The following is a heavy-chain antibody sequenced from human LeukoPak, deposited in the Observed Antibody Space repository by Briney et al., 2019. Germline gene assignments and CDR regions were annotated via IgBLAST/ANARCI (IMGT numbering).Heavy chain of an antibody. J-gene: IGHJ5*02. D-gene: IGHD3-10*01. V-gene: IGHV3-48*01. Sequence: GGSLRLSCAASGFTFSSYSMNWVRQAPGKGLEWVSYISSSGSTIYYADSMKGRFTISRDNVKNSLYLQMNSLRAEDTAVYYCAKASTFGELNRPFDHWGQGTLVTVSS. CDR1: GFTFSSYS. CDR3: AKASTFGELNRPFDH. CDR2: ISSSGSTI.